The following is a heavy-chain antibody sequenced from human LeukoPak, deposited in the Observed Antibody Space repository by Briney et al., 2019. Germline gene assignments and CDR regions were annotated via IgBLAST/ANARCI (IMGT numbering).Heavy chain of an antibody. D-gene: IGHD3-10*01. J-gene: IGHJ4*02. V-gene: IGHV3-23*01. Sequence: QPGGSLRLSCAASGFTFSDHAMSRVRQAPAKGLEWVSSINGNGGGSYYIDSVKGRFTVSRDNSENALYLQMNNLRTEDTAVYFCVKGGTVDRVGWTHWGQGSLVTVFS. CDR2: INGNGGGS. CDR1: GFTFSDHA. CDR3: VKGGTVDRVGWTH.